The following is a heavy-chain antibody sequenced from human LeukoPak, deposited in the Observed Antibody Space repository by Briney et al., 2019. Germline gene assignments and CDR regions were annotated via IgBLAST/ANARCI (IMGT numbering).Heavy chain of an antibody. CDR3: ARGVGAARPPYYFDY. D-gene: IGHD6-6*01. Sequence: SETLSLTCAVYGGSFSGYYWSWIRQPPGKGLEWIGEINHSGSTNYNPSLKSRDTISVDTSKNQFSLKLSSVTAADTAVYYCARGVGAARPPYYFDYWGQGTLVTVSS. V-gene: IGHV4-34*01. CDR1: GGSFSGYY. J-gene: IGHJ4*02. CDR2: INHSGST.